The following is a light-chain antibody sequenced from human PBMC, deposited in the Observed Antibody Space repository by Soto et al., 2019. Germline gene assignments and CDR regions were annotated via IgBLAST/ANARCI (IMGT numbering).Light chain of an antibody. V-gene: IGLV2-8*01. CDR2: EVS. J-gene: IGLJ2*01. CDR3: SSYAGSRNFVL. CDR1: RSDVGVYNY. Sequence: QSALTQPPSASGSPGQSVTISCTGTRSDVGVYNYVSWYQQHPGEAPKLMIYEVSKRPSGVPDRFSGSKSGNTASLTVSGLQAEDEADYYCSSYAGSRNFVLFGGGTKVTVL.